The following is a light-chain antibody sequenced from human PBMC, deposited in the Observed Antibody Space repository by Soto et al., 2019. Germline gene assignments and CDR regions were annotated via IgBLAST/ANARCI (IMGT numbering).Light chain of an antibody. CDR3: AAWADSLDAYV. CDR2: SNI. V-gene: IGLV1-44*01. J-gene: IGLJ1*01. Sequence: QSVLTQPPSASGSPGQRVTISCSGSSSNIGSNPVNWYQQLPGTPPKLFIYSNIQRPSGVPDRSSGSKSGTSASLTISGLQSEDEPDYYCAAWADSLDAYVFGTGTKVTVL. CDR1: SSNIGSNP.